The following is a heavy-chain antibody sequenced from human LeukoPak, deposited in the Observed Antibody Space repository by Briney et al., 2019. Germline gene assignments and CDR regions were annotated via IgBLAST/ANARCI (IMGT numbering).Heavy chain of an antibody. D-gene: IGHD3-10*01. V-gene: IGHV3-48*03. Sequence: AGSLRLSCSASGFPFTSYEFNWVRQAPGKGPEWLSYIDNTGNNIYYADSVKGRFAITRDDAQNSVYLQMNSLRVEDSAIYFCAGDLHRWFVFDSWGQGTLVTVSS. J-gene: IGHJ4*02. CDR3: AGDLHRWFVFDS. CDR1: GFPFTSYE. CDR2: IDNTGNNI.